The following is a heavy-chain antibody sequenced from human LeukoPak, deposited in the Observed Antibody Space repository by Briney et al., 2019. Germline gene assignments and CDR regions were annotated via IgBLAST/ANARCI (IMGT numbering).Heavy chain of an antibody. CDR3: ARIAAAGPNYYYYYYMDV. Sequence: ASVKVSCKASGYTFTSYGISWVRQAPGQGLEWMGWISAYNGNTNYAQKLQGRVTMTTDTSTSTAYMELRSLRSDDTAVYYCARIAAAGPNYYYYYYMDVWGKGTTVTVSS. CDR1: GYTFTSYG. D-gene: IGHD6-13*01. J-gene: IGHJ6*03. V-gene: IGHV1-18*01. CDR2: ISAYNGNT.